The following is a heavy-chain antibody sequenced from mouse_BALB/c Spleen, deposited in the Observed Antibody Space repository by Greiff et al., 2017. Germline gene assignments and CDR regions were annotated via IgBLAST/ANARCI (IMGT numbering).Heavy chain of an antibody. Sequence: EVNLVESVGGLVQPGGSLRLSCATSGFTFTDYYMSWVRQPPGKALEWLGFIRNKANGYTTEYSASVKGRFTISRDNSQSILYLQMNTLRAEDSATYYCARDMNYGSSYFDYWGQGTTLTVSS. J-gene: IGHJ2*01. D-gene: IGHD1-1*01. CDR1: GFTFTDYY. CDR2: IRNKANGYTT. CDR3: ARDMNYGSSYFDY. V-gene: IGHV7-3*02.